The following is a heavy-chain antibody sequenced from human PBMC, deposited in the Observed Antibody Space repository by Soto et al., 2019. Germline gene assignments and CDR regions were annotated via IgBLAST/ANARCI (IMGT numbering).Heavy chain of an antibody. Sequence: SETLSLTCTVSGDSISSSSYFWGWIRQPPGKELEWIGSIYNSGGTYYNPSLKSRVTISVDTSKNQFSLKLSSVTAADMALYYCASVNILTVYYLDHWGQGTLVTVSS. D-gene: IGHD3-9*01. V-gene: IGHV4-39*01. CDR3: ASVNILTVYYLDH. CDR2: IYNSGGT. J-gene: IGHJ4*02. CDR1: GDSISSSSYF.